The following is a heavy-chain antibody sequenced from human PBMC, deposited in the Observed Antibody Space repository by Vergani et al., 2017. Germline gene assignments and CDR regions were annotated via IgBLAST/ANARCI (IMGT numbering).Heavy chain of an antibody. J-gene: IGHJ1*01. D-gene: IGHD6-19*01. CDR3: ARDAGRLVPEYFQH. CDR1: GFTFSSYA. Sequence: QVQLVESGGGVVQPGRSLRLSCAASGFTFSSYAMHWVRQAPGKGLEWVAVISYDGSNKYYADSVKGRFTISRDNSKNTLYLQMNSLRAEDTAVYYCARDAGRLVPEYFQHWGQGTLVTVSS. V-gene: IGHV3-30*04. CDR2: ISYDGSNK.